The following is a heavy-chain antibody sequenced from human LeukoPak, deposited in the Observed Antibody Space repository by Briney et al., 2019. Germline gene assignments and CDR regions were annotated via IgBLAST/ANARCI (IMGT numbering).Heavy chain of an antibody. J-gene: IGHJ5*02. Sequence: SETLSLTCTVSGYSISSGYYWGWILQPPGKGLEWIGSIYHSGSTYYNPSLKSRVTISVDTSKNQFSLKLSSVTAADTAVYYCARGYCSGGSCSGWFDPWGQGTLVTVSS. D-gene: IGHD2-15*01. CDR1: GYSISSGYY. V-gene: IGHV4-38-2*02. CDR3: ARGYCSGGSCSGWFDP. CDR2: IYHSGST.